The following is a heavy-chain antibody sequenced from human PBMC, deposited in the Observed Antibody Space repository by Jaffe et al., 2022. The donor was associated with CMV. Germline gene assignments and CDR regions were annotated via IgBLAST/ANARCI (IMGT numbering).Heavy chain of an antibody. CDR1: GFIFSDHY. J-gene: IGHJ5*02. D-gene: IGHD6-25*01. Sequence: QVYLVESGGGLVKPGGSLRLSCAASGFIFSDHYMSWLRQVPGKGLEWLSFISGRDNTIYYADSVRGRFTISRDNSKNSLYLQMDSLRAEDTAVYYCAREGSAWPHYDLWGQGTLVTVSS. V-gene: IGHV3-11*01. CDR3: AREGSAWPHYDL. CDR2: ISGRDNTI.